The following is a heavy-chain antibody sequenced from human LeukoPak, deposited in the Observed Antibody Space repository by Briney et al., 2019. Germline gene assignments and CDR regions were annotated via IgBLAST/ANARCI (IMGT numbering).Heavy chain of an antibody. CDR3: ARVSGHYYYYMDV. Sequence: SETLSLTCTVSDDSISDYYRGWIRQPPGKGLEWIGYIYYSGSTNYNPSLKSRVTISVDTSKNQFSLKLSSVTAADTAVYYCARVSGHYYYYMDVWGKGTTVTVSS. D-gene: IGHD6-25*01. J-gene: IGHJ6*03. CDR2: IYYSGST. V-gene: IGHV4-59*01. CDR1: DDSISDYY.